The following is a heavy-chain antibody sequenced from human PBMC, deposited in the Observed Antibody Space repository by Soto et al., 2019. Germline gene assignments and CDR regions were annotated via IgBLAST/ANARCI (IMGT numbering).Heavy chain of an antibody. CDR1: GYTFTSYG. V-gene: IGHV1-18*01. CDR3: ARPTARHDYAEGAFDI. CDR2: ISAYNGNT. J-gene: IGHJ3*02. D-gene: IGHD4-17*01. Sequence: GASVKVSCKASGYTFTSYGISWVRQAPGQGLEWMGWISAYNGNTNYAQKLQGRVTMTTDTSTSTAYMELRSLRSDDTAVYYCARPTARHDYAEGAFDIWGQGTIVTVSS.